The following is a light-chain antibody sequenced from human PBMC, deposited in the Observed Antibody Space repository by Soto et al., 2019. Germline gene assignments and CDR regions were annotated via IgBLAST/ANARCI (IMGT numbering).Light chain of an antibody. V-gene: IGLV2-14*01. CDR2: EVS. Sequence: QSLLGQPASVSGTPGHSVTISCTGSSSDVGGYNYVSWYQQYPGKAPSLMIYEVSNRPSGVSDRFSGSKSGNTASLTISGLQAEEEADYYCSSYTSSYIYVFGTGTKVTVL. CDR1: SSDVGGYNY. J-gene: IGLJ1*01. CDR3: SSYTSSYIYV.